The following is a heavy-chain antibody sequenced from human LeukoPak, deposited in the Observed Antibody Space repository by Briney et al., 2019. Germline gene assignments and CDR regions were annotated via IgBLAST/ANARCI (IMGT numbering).Heavy chain of an antibody. CDR1: EFTFSAYW. CDR2: IRGDGSMT. CDR3: ARDLVPGYGDYVGSDY. Sequence: SGGSLRLSCAASEFTFSAYWMHWVRQAPGKGLVWVSRIRGDGSMTNYADSVKGRFTISRDNAKNTLYLQMNSLRAEDTAVYYCARDLVPGYGDYVGSDYWGQGTLVTVSS. J-gene: IGHJ4*02. D-gene: IGHD4-17*01. V-gene: IGHV3-74*01.